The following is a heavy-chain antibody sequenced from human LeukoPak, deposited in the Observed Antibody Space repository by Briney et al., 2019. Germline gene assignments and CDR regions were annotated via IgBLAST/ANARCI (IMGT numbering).Heavy chain of an antibody. V-gene: IGHV3-23*01. J-gene: IGHJ4*02. CDR1: GFTFSSYA. CDR2: ISGSGGST. D-gene: IGHD6-6*01. Sequence: GGSLRLSCAASGFTFSSYAMSWVRQAPGKGLEWVSAISGSGGSTYCADSVKGRFTISRDNSKNTLYLQMNSLRAEDTAVYYCAKPYSSSSILPFDYWGQGTLVTVSS. CDR3: AKPYSSSSILPFDY.